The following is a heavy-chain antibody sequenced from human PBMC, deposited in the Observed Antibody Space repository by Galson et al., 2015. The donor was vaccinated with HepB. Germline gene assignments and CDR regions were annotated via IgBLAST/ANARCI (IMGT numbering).Heavy chain of an antibody. CDR3: AKDGPTYYDFWSGYSYYY. Sequence: SLRLSCAASGFTFSSYGMHWVRQAPGKGLEWVAVISYDGSNKYYADSVKGRFTISRDNSKNTLYLQMNSLRAEDTAVYYCAKDGPTYYDFWSGYSYYYWGQGTLVTVSS. J-gene: IGHJ4*02. V-gene: IGHV3-30*18. CDR1: GFTFSSYG. D-gene: IGHD3-3*01. CDR2: ISYDGSNK.